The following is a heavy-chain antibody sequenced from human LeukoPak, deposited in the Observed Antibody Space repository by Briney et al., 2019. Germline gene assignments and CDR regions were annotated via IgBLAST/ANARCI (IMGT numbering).Heavy chain of an antibody. V-gene: IGHV4-31*03. CDR1: GGSSNSGGYY. CDR3: ARAQYSGSYRYFDQ. J-gene: IGHJ4*02. Sequence: PSETLSLTCTVSGGSSNSGGYYWNWIRQHPGKGLEWIGFIYYSGTAHYNPSLGGRVTMSVDTSKNQFSLKLNSVTAADTAVYYCARAQYSGSYRYFDQWGQGTLVTVSS. D-gene: IGHD1-26*01. CDR2: IYYSGTA.